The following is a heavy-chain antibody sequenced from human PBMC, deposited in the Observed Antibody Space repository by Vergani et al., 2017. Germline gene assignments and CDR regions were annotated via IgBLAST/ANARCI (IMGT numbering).Heavy chain of an antibody. Sequence: QVQLQQWGAGLLKPSETLSLTCAVYGGSFSGYYWSWIRQPPGKGLEWIGESNHSGSTNYNPSLKSRVTISVYTSKNQFSLKLSSVTAADTAVYYCARRNYYGSGAKTNWFDPWGQGTLVTVSS. V-gene: IGHV4-34*01. J-gene: IGHJ5*02. CDR2: SNHSGST. D-gene: IGHD3-10*01. CDR1: GGSFSGYY. CDR3: ARRNYYGSGAKTNWFDP.